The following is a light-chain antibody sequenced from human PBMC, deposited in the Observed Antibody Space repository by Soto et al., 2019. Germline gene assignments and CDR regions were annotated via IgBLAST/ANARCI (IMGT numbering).Light chain of an antibody. CDR2: GAS. CDR3: QQYGSSPLYT. CDR1: QSVSSSY. Sequence: EIVLTQSPGTLSLSPGERATLSCRASQSVSSSYLAWYQQKPGQAPRLLIYGASIRATGIPDRFSGSGPGTDFTLTISRLEPENFAVYSCQQYGSSPLYTFGQGTKREIK. V-gene: IGKV3-20*01. J-gene: IGKJ2*01.